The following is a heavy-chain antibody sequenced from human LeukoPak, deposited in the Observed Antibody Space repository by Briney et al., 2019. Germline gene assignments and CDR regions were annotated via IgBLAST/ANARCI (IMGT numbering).Heavy chain of an antibody. J-gene: IGHJ4*01. CDR1: GFTFSSYE. Sequence: GGSLRLSCVASGFTFSSYEMNWIRQTPGKGLEWVSYIGTRNSTMYYADSVKGRFTISRDNAKNLLFLQMNSLRAEDTAVYYCAREEALLWFGELSNYFDYWGHGTLVTVSS. V-gene: IGHV3-48*03. CDR3: AREEALLWFGELSNYFDY. D-gene: IGHD3-10*01. CDR2: IGTRNSTM.